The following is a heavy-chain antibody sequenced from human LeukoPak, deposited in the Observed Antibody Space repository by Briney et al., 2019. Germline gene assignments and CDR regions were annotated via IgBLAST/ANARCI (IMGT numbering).Heavy chain of an antibody. CDR2: IYYHENT. CDR3: ARQGYSYGHYYFDY. D-gene: IGHD5-18*01. J-gene: IGHJ4*02. V-gene: IGHV4-39*01. CDR1: GGSISSSSDY. Sequence: TSETLSLTCTVSGGSISSSSDYWGWIRQAPGKGLEWIGSIYYHENTYYNSSLKSRVTISVDTSKNQFSLKLSSVTAADTAVYYCARQGYSYGHYYFDYWGQGTLVTVSS.